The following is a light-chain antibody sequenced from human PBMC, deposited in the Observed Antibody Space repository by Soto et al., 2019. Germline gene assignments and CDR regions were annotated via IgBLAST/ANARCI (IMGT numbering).Light chain of an antibody. CDR2: DPS. CDR3: QQRTNWPLT. CDR1: QTISSY. V-gene: IGKV3-11*01. Sequence: DIVLTQSPSTLSLSPGDRATLSCMALQTISSYLAWYPQKPGQAPSLLIYDPSNRASGIPARFSAFGSGTDFTLTISSLEPEDLAIYYCQQRTNWPLTFGGGTKVEIK. J-gene: IGKJ4*01.